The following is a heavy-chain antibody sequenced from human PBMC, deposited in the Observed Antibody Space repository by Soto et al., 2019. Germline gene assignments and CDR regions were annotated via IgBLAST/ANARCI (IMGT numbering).Heavy chain of an antibody. D-gene: IGHD3-22*01. CDR1: GYTFTSYG. Sequence: QVQLVQSGAEVKKPGASVEVSCKASGYTFTSYGISWVRQAPGQGLEWMGWISAYNGNTNYAQKLQGRVTMTTDTSTSTAYMELRSLRSDDTAVYYCARAEEDYYDSSGYYYAADFDYWGQGTLVTVSS. CDR2: ISAYNGNT. V-gene: IGHV1-18*01. CDR3: ARAEEDYYDSSGYYYAADFDY. J-gene: IGHJ4*02.